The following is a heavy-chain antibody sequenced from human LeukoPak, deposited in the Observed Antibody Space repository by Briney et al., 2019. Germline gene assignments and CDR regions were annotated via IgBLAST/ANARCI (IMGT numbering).Heavy chain of an antibody. CDR1: GYTLTDYY. V-gene: IGHV1-2*02. CDR3: ARDSRNYYDSRGGGDDAFDI. J-gene: IGHJ3*02. D-gene: IGHD3-22*01. Sequence: GASVTVSCKASGYTLTDYYMHWVRQAPGQGPEWMGWINPNSGGTNFAQNFQGRVTMTRDTSISTAYMELSRLTSDDTAVYYCARDSRNYYDSRGGGDDAFDIWGQGTMVTVSS. CDR2: INPNSGGT.